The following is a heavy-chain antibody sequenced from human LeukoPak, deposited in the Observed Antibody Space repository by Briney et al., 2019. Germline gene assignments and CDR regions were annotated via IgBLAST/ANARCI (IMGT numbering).Heavy chain of an antibody. CDR1: GYTFTGYY. CDR2: ISAYNGNT. V-gene: IGHV1-18*04. J-gene: IGHJ4*02. D-gene: IGHD5-18*01. CDR3: ARLSSAMVNYFDY. Sequence: ASVKVSCKASGYTFTGYYMHWVRQAPGQGLEWMGWISAYNGNTNYAQKLQGRVTMTTDTSTSTAYMELRSLRSDDTAVYYCARLSSAMVNYFDYWGQGTLVTVSS.